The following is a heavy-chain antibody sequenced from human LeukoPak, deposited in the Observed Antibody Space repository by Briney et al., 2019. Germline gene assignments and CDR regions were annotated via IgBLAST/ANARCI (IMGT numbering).Heavy chain of an antibody. J-gene: IGHJ4*02. CDR3: ARTIPYYYGSGRPVDY. CDR1: GGSTSSSSYY. D-gene: IGHD3-10*01. CDR2: IYYSGST. Sequence: SETLSLTCTVSGGSTSSSSYYWGWIRQPPGKGLEWIGSIYYSGSTYYNPSLKSRVTISVDTSKNRFSLKLSSVTAADTAVYYCARTIPYYYGSGRPVDYWGQGTLVTVSS. V-gene: IGHV4-39*01.